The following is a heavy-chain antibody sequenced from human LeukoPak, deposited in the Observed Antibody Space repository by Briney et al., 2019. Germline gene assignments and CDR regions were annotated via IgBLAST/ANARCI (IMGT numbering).Heavy chain of an antibody. D-gene: IGHD5-12*01. V-gene: IGHV4-4*07. J-gene: IGHJ3*02. CDR1: GGSISSYY. CDR3: ARLDEATYSDAFDI. Sequence: KASETLSLTCTVSGGSISSYYWSWIRQPAGKGLEWIGRIYTSGSTNYNPSLKSRVTMSVDTSKNQFSLKLSSVTAADTAVYYCARLDEATYSDAFDIWGQGTMVTVSS. CDR2: IYTSGST.